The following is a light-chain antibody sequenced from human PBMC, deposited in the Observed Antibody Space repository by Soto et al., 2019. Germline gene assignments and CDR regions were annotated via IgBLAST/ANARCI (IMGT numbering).Light chain of an antibody. CDR3: QAWTTGIRV. J-gene: IGLJ2*01. CDR1: SGHRNYA. V-gene: IGLV4-69*01. Sequence: QSVLTQSPSASASLGASVKLTCTLSSGHRNYAIAWHQQQPEKGPRYLMKLNGDGSHSKGDGIPDRFSGSSSGAERYLTISSLQSEDEADYYCQAWTTGIRVFGGGTKLTVL. CDR2: LNGDGSH.